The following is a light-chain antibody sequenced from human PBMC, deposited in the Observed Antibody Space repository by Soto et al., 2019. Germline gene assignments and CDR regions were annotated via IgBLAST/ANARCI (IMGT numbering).Light chain of an antibody. V-gene: IGLV1-44*01. CDR2: SDN. CDR1: SSNIGSNT. J-gene: IGLJ3*02. Sequence: QPVLTQSPSASGTPGQRVTISCSGSSSNIGSNTVNWYHQLPGTAPKVLIYSDNQRPSGVPDRFSGSKSGTSASLAISGLQSEDDADYYCAAWDDRLNVVVFGGGTKLTVL. CDR3: AAWDDRLNVVV.